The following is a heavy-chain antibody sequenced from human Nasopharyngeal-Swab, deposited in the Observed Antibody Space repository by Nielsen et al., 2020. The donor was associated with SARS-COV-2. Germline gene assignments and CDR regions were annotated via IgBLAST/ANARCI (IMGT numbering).Heavy chain of an antibody. CDR2: IGWSGGSI. CDR1: GFSFGGYT. D-gene: IGHD2-15*01. V-gene: IGHV3-43*01. J-gene: IGHJ4*02. Sequence: GESLKISCAASGFSFGGYTMHWVRQAPGKGLECVALIGWSGGSIFYADSVKGRFTISRDNSKNSLYLEMNSLTTEDTAFYYCAKDRGGSARALDYWGQGTLVTVSS. CDR3: AKDRGGSARALDY.